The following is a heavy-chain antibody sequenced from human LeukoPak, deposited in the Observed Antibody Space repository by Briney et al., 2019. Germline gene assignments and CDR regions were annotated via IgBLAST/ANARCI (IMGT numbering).Heavy chain of an antibody. J-gene: IGHJ4*02. CDR2: INTAGSAV. CDR3: VRDGGVSGYDLLDY. Sequence: GGSLRLSCVASGFSFSTYNMLWVRQTPGKGLEWLFYINTAGSAVHYADSVKDRFTFSRDNAKNSLSLQMNSLRAEDTAVYYCVRDGGVSGYDLLDYWGQGTLVTVSS. D-gene: IGHD5-12*01. CDR1: GFSFSTYN. V-gene: IGHV3-48*01.